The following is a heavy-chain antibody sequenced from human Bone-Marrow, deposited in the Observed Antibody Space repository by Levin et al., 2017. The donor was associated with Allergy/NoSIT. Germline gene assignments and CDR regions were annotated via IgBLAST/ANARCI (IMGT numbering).Heavy chain of an antibody. CDR2: ISRSGSTT. CDR3: ARDPHSGTPAARVDS. V-gene: IGHV3-48*03. D-gene: IGHD2-2*01. Sequence: GGSLRLSCAVSGFTFSSYDMNWARQTPGKGPEWVSYISRSGSTTYYADSVKGRFTMSRDNVKNTLYLQMNSLRAEDTAVYYCARDPHSGTPAARVDSWGQGTLVTVSS. J-gene: IGHJ4*02. CDR1: GFTFSSYD.